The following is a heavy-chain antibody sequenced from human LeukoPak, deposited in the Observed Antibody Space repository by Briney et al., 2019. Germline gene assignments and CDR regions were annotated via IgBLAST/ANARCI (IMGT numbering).Heavy chain of an antibody. D-gene: IGHD3-3*01. V-gene: IGHV3-7*01. Sequence: GGSLRLSCEASGFPFGTFWMSWVRQAPGKGLEWVANINQGGSQKNYVDSVKGRFTIARDDAKNSLYLQMNSLRAKDTAVYFCARDKGGMVPFDYWGQGTLVTVSS. CDR3: ARDKGGMVPFDY. CDR2: INQGGSQK. J-gene: IGHJ4*02. CDR1: GFPFGTFW.